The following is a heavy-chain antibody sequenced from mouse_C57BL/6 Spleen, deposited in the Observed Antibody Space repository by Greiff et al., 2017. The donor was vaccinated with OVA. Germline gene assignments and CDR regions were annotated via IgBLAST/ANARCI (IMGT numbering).Heavy chain of an antibody. D-gene: IGHD4-1*01. CDR1: GYAFSRSW. CDR3: ARELGPFDY. Sequence: QVQLQQSGPELVKTGASVKISCKASGYAFSRSWMNWVKQRPGKGLEWLGRIYPGDGDTNYNGKFKGKATLTADKSSSTAYMQLSSLTSEDSAVYFCARELGPFDYWGQGTALTVYS. CDR2: IYPGDGDT. V-gene: IGHV1-82*01. J-gene: IGHJ2*01.